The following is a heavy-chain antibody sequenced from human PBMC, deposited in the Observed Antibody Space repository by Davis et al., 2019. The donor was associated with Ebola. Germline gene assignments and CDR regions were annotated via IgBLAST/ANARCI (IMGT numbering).Heavy chain of an antibody. V-gene: IGHV3-7*01. Sequence: GESLKISCAAPGFTFSSYWMSWVRQAPGKGLEWVANIKQDGSEKYYVDSVKGRFTISRDNAKNSLYLQMNSLRAEDTAVYYCARRTGYWGQGTLVTVSS. J-gene: IGHJ4*02. CDR3: ARRTGY. CDR1: GFTFSSYW. D-gene: IGHD1-1*01. CDR2: IKQDGSEK.